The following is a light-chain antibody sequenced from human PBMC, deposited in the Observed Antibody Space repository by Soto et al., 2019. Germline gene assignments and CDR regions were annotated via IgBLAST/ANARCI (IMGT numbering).Light chain of an antibody. J-gene: IGKJ2*01. Sequence: DIVMTQSPDSLAVSLGERATINCKSSQSVLYNSNNKNYLAWYQQRPGQPPKLLIYWASTRESGVPDRFSGSASVTDFTLTITRLQAEDVAVYYCQQYESTPPTFGQGTKLEIK. CDR2: WAS. CDR3: QQYESTPPT. V-gene: IGKV4-1*01. CDR1: QSVLYNSNNKNY.